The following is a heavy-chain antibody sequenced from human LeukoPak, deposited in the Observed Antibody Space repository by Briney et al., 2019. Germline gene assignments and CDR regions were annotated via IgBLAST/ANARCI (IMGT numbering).Heavy chain of an antibody. D-gene: IGHD3-16*01. CDR3: ARVSDYVWGSWNWFDP. Sequence: GASVKVSCKASGYTFTSYGISWVRQAPGQGLEWMGWISAYNGNTNYAQKLQGRVTMTTDTSTSTAYMELRSLRSDDTAVYYCARVSDYVWGSWNWFDPWGQGTLVTVSS. J-gene: IGHJ5*02. CDR1: GYTFTSYG. V-gene: IGHV1-18*01. CDR2: ISAYNGNT.